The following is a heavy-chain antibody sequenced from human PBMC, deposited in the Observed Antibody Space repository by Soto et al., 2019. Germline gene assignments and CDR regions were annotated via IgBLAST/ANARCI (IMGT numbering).Heavy chain of an antibody. Sequence: ASVKVSCKASGYTFTSYGISWVRQAPGQGLEWMGGFDPEDGETIYAQKFQGRVTMTEDTSTDTAYMELSSLRSEDTAVYYCATEARYDSSGYYSDYWGQGTLVTVSS. CDR3: ATEARYDSSGYYSDY. D-gene: IGHD3-22*01. V-gene: IGHV1-24*01. J-gene: IGHJ4*02. CDR1: GYTFTSYG. CDR2: FDPEDGET.